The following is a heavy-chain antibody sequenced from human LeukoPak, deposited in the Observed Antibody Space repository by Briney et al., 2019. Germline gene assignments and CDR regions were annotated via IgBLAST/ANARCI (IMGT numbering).Heavy chain of an antibody. J-gene: IGHJ6*02. D-gene: IGHD1-1*01. CDR3: ARVETHGYYGMDV. Sequence: LRLSCAASGFTFSSYAMSWVRQPPGKGLEWIGYVYYSGSTYYNPSLKSRVTISVDTSKNQFSLKLSSVTAADTAVYYCARVETHGYYGMDVWGQGTTVTVSS. CDR1: GFTFSSYA. CDR2: VYYSGST. V-gene: IGHV4-30-4*08.